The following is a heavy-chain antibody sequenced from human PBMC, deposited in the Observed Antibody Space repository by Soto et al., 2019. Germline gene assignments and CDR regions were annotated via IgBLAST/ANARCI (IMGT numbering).Heavy chain of an antibody. CDR1: GYSFTSYW. D-gene: IGHD2-15*01. V-gene: IGHV5-51*01. CDR2: IYPGDSDT. CDR3: ARAEYCSGGSCYLRH. Sequence: RGESLKISCKGSGYSFTSYWIGWVRQMPGKGLEWMGIIYPGDSDTRYSPSFQGQVTISADKSISTAYLQWSSLKASDTAMYYCARAEYCSGGSCYLRHWGQGTMVTVSS. J-gene: IGHJ3*01.